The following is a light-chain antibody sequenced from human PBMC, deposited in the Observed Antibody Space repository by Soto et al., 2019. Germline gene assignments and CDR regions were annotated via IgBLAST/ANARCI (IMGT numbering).Light chain of an antibody. J-gene: IGKJ1*01. V-gene: IGKV1-39*01. Sequence: EIQMTQSPSSLSASVGDRVTITCRASQSISSYLNWYQQKPGKAPKLLIYAASSLQSGVPSRFSGGGSGTEFTLTISRLQPDDVATYYCQHYISFPWTFGQGTKVAIK. CDR2: AAS. CDR1: QSISSY. CDR3: QHYISFPWT.